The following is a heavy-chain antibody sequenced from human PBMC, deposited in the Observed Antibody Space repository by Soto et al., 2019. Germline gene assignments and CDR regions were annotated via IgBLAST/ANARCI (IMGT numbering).Heavy chain of an antibody. CDR1: GSTFSSYS. Sequence: GGSLRLSCAASGSTFSSYSMNWVRQAPGKGLEWVSSISSSSSYIYYADSVKGRFTISRDNDKNSLYLQMNSLRDEDTAVYYCARDLDWAFDYWGQGTPVTVS. CDR2: ISSSSSYI. D-gene: IGHD2-21*01. CDR3: ARDLDWAFDY. V-gene: IGHV3-21*01. J-gene: IGHJ4*02.